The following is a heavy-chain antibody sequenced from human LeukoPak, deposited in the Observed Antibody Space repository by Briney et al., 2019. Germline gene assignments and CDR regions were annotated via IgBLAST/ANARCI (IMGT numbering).Heavy chain of an antibody. J-gene: IGHJ4*02. CDR1: GGSFSGYY. CDR3: ASAYCSGGSCYELGY. CDR2: INHSGST. D-gene: IGHD2-15*01. Sequence: SETLSLTCAVYGGSFSGYYWSWIRQPPGKGLEWIGEINHSGSTNYNPSLKSRVTISVDKSKNQFSLKLSSVTAADTAVYYCASAYCSGGSCYELGYWGQGTLVTVSS. V-gene: IGHV4-34*01.